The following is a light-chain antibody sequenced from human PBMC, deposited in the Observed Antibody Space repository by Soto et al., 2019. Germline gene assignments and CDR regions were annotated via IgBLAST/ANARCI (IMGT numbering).Light chain of an antibody. CDR2: AAS. Sequence: DIQLTQSPSSLSASVGDRVTITCRASQSISYYLNWYXQNXXXSPSLXXFAASSLQSGVAPRFSGSRXRPDFTPTISSLQPEDVATYHCPQYDYLPSGGGMKVDIK. V-gene: IGKV1-39*01. CDR3: PQYDYLP. CDR1: QSISYY. J-gene: IGKJ4*02.